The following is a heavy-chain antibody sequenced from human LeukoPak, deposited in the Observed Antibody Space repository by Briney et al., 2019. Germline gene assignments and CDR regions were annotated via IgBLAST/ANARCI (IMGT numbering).Heavy chain of an antibody. Sequence: SETLSLTCTVSGGSVSSGSYYWSWIRQPPGKGLEWIGYIYYSGSTNYNPSLKSRVTISVDTSKNQFSLKLSSVTAADTAVYYCARDPGLRGVPGLFDYWGQGTLVTVSS. V-gene: IGHV4-61*01. D-gene: IGHD3-16*01. CDR1: GGSVSSGSYY. CDR2: IYYSGST. J-gene: IGHJ4*02. CDR3: ARDPGLRGVPGLFDY.